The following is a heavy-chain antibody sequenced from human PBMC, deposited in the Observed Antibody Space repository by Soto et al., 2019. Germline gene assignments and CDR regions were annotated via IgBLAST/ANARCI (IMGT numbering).Heavy chain of an antibody. D-gene: IGHD6-6*01. CDR2: RWFDGSYK. J-gene: IGHJ6*02. CDR3: SRGIAAPTSGHYYGMDV. V-gene: IGHV3-33*01. CDR1: GFSFSTHA. Sequence: QSXGSLCHSCAASGFSFSTHAMVCCRQQPAREREWGAERWFDGSYKYYRDSVKGRFTISRHNSKNTLYLQMDSMRAEDTAVYYCSRGIAAPTSGHYYGMDVWGQGTTVTVSS.